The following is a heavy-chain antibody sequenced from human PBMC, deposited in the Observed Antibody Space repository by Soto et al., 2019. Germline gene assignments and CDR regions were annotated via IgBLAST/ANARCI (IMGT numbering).Heavy chain of an antibody. D-gene: IGHD5-12*01. J-gene: IGHJ4*02. V-gene: IGHV1-8*01. CDR1: GYTFTTYD. Sequence: QVQLVQSGAEVKKTGASVKVSCKASGYTFTTYDINWVRQAPGQRLEWMGWMNPKSGYTGSAQKFQGRVTMTMDTSISTAYMELSSLRSDDTAVYYCGRVAPDIDFWGQGTLVTVSS. CDR3: GRVAPDIDF. CDR2: MNPKSGYT.